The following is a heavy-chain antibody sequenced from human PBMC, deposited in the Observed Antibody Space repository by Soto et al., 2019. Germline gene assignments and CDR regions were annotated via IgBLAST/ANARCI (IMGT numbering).Heavy chain of an antibody. CDR1: GFTFSIYA. CDR3: ARSIGYCSSTSCTDYYYYGMDV. Sequence: GGSLRLSCAASGFTFSIYAMQWVRHAPGKGLEWVAVISYDGSNKYYADSVKGRFTISRDNSKNTLYLQMNSLRAEDTAVYYCARSIGYCSSTSCTDYYYYGMDVWGQGTTVTVSS. J-gene: IGHJ6*02. V-gene: IGHV3-30-3*01. D-gene: IGHD2-2*01. CDR2: ISYDGSNK.